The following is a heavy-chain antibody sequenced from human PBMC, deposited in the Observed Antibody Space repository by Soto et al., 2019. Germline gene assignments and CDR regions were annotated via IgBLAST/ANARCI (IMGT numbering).Heavy chain of an antibody. CDR2: IYDRGST. D-gene: IGHD6-19*01. J-gene: IGHJ4*02. CDR3: ARHGYTSGRTYFDY. V-gene: IGHV4-39*01. CDR1: RGSIRNSSYF. Sequence: PLGALSPPFTVFRGSIRNSSYFWGWIPHPPGKGLEWFGSIYDRGSTYSNPSLKSRLTTSLDTSKNQFSLKLTSVTAADTAVYYCARHGYTSGRTYFDYWGQGTLVTVSS.